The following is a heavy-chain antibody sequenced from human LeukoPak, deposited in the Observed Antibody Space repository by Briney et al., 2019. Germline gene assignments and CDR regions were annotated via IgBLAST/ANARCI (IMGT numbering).Heavy chain of an antibody. Sequence: GGSLRLSCAASGFTFSSYAMSWVRQAPGKGLEWVSAISGSGGSTYYADSVKGRFTISRDNSKNTLYLQMNSLRAEDTAVYYCAKDLDYYGSGSYIDHWGQGTLVTVSS. D-gene: IGHD3-10*01. J-gene: IGHJ4*02. V-gene: IGHV3-23*01. CDR2: ISGSGGST. CDR3: AKDLDYYGSGSYIDH. CDR1: GFTFSSYA.